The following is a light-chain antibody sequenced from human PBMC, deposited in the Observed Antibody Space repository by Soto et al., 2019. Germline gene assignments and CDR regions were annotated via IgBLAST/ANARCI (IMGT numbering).Light chain of an antibody. CDR1: SSDVGSYNY. J-gene: IGLJ1*01. V-gene: IGLV2-14*01. Sequence: QSALTQPASVSGSPGQSITISCTGTSSDVGSYNYVSWYQQHPGKAPKLMIYEVSTRPSGVSSRFSGSKSGNTASLTISGLQAEDEADYYCSSYRSSGTVFGTGTKVTVL. CDR2: EVS. CDR3: SSYRSSGTV.